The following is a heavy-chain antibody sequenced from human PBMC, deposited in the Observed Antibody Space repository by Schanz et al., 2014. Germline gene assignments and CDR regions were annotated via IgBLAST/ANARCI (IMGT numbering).Heavy chain of an antibody. Sequence: EVQLVESGGGLVKPGGSLRLSCAASGFTFSSYSMNWVRQAPGKGLEWVSSISSSGSYIYYADSVKGRFSISRDNAKNTLYLQMNSLRAEDTAVYSCARGIGGYGANNYFDYWGQGTLVTVSS. CDR2: ISSSGSYI. V-gene: IGHV3-21*01. D-gene: IGHD5-12*01. CDR1: GFTFSSYS. CDR3: ARGIGGYGANNYFDY. J-gene: IGHJ4*02.